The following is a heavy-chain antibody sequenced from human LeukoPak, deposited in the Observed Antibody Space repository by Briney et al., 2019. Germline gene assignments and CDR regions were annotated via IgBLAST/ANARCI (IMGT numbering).Heavy chain of an antibody. V-gene: IGHV3-33*01. CDR2: IGYDGSNK. CDR3: ARGLGMDYAFDI. Sequence: GGSLRLSCAASGFTFSSYGMHWVRQAPGKGLEWVAVIGYDGSNKYYADSVKGRFTISRDNSKNTLYLQMNSLRAEDTAVYYCARGLGMDYAFDIWGQGTMVTVSS. J-gene: IGHJ3*02. CDR1: GFTFSSYG. D-gene: IGHD2-2*03.